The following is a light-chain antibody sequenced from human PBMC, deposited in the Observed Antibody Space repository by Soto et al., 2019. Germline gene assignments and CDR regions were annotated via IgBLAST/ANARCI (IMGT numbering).Light chain of an antibody. Sequence: QSVLTQPPSASGSPGQSGTSACNGTSRDVGGYNYVSWYQQHPGKAPTLMSYEGSKRPSGVPDRFSGSKSGNTAALTVSGLQAEDEAHYYCSSYAGSTGVFGGGTQLTV. V-gene: IGLV2-8*01. CDR2: EGS. CDR3: SSYAGSTGV. J-gene: IGLJ2*01. CDR1: SRDVGGYNY.